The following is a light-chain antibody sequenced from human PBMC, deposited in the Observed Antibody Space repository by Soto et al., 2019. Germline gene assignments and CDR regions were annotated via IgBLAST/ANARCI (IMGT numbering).Light chain of an antibody. CDR3: SSYTSSSTYV. J-gene: IGLJ1*01. CDR2: DVS. V-gene: IGLV2-14*01. CDR1: SSDVGGYNY. Sequence: QSVLTQPASVSGSPGQSLTISCTGTSSDVGGYNYVSWYQQHPGKAPKLVIYDVSNRPSGVSNRFSGSKSGNTASLTISGLQAEDEADYYCSSYTSSSTYVFGTGTKVTVL.